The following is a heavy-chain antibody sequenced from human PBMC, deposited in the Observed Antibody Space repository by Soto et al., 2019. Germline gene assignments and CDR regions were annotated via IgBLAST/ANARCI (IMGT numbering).Heavy chain of an antibody. D-gene: IGHD3-9*01. CDR2: TYNGVTT. CDR3: LTYYDSLTGLYVNY. CDR1: GITVSSSH. J-gene: IGHJ4*02. Sequence: EVQLVQSGGDLVQPGGSLRVSCAASGITVSSSHMTWVRQAPGKGLEWVSVTYNGVTTNYADSVKGRFTISRDDSMNTIFLQMNNLRAEDTATYYCLTYYDSLTGLYVNYWGQGTLITVSS. V-gene: IGHV3-66*01.